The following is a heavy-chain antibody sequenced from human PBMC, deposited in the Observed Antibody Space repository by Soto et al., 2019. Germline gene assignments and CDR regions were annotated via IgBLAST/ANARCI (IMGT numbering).Heavy chain of an antibody. CDR1: GITFSNAW. V-gene: IGHV3-15*01. CDR2: IQKKADGGAT. J-gene: IGHJ4*02. Sequence: EVQLVESGGGLVKDGGSLRLSCAVSGITFSNAWMAWVRQAPGKGLEWVGRIQKKADGGATEYAASVKGRLSISRDDSKNTLYLQMDRLKAEDSAVYYCTIMGLGTFQYWGQGTLLTVSS. D-gene: IGHD1-26*01. CDR3: TIMGLGTFQY.